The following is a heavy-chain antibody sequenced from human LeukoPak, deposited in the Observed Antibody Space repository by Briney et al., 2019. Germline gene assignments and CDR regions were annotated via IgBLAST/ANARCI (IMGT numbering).Heavy chain of an antibody. Sequence: IPSETLSLTCTVSGGSISSGGYYWSWIRQHPGKGLEWIGYIYYSGSTYYNPSLKSRVTISVDTSKNQFSLKLSSVTAADTAVYYCARGAKNAFDIWGQGTMVTVSS. CDR1: GGSISSGGYY. CDR3: ARGAKNAFDI. V-gene: IGHV4-31*03. J-gene: IGHJ3*02. CDR2: IYYSGST.